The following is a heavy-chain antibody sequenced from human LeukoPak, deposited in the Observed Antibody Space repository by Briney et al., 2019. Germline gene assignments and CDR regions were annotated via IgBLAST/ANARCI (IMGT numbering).Heavy chain of an antibody. CDR1: GFTFSSYS. Sequence: GGSLRLSCAASGFTFSSYSMNWVRQAPGKGLEWVSYSSSSSSTIYYADSVKGRFTISRDNAKNSLYLQMNSLRDEDTAVYYCARDLKYSSDTQFFDYWGQGTLVTVSS. D-gene: IGHD6-25*01. V-gene: IGHV3-48*02. CDR2: SSSSSSTI. CDR3: ARDLKYSSDTQFFDY. J-gene: IGHJ4*02.